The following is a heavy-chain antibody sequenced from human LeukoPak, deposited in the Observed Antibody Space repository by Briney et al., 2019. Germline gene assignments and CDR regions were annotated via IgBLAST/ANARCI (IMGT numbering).Heavy chain of an antibody. V-gene: IGHV3-23*01. CDR3: AKVYSSNWYSIFDY. Sequence: GGSLRLSCAASGFTFSSYAMSWVRQAPGKGLEWVSAISGSGGSTYYADSVKGRFTISRDNSKNTLYLQMNSPRAEDTAVYYCAKVYSSNWYSIFDYWGQGTLVTVSS. D-gene: IGHD6-13*01. CDR2: ISGSGGST. CDR1: GFTFSSYA. J-gene: IGHJ4*02.